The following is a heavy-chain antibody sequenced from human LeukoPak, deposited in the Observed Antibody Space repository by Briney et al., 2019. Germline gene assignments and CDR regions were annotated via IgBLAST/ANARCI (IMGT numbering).Heavy chain of an antibody. CDR3: AREPGVIAAAGRLSYFDY. D-gene: IGHD6-13*01. CDR1: GGSISSSNW. V-gene: IGHV4-4*02. CDR2: VYHTGRT. Sequence: SETLSLTCAVSGGSISSSNWWSWVRQPPGKGLEWIGEVYHTGRTNYNPSLKSRVTISVDKSKNQFSLNLSSVTAADTAVYYCAREPGVIAAAGRLSYFDYWGQGTLVTVSS. J-gene: IGHJ4*02.